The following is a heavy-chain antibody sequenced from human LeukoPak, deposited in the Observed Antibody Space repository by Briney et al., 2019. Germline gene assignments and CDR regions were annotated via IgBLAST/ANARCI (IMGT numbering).Heavy chain of an antibody. CDR1: GGTFSSYA. CDR2: IIPIFGTA. CDR3: ARYYYYDSSGYYYDY. D-gene: IGHD3-22*01. Sequence: ASVKVSCKASGGTFSSYAISWVRQAPGQGLEWMGGIIPIFGTANYAQKFQGRVTITADESTSTAYMELSSLRSEDTAVYYCARYYYYDSSGYYYDYWGQGTLDTVSS. V-gene: IGHV1-69*13. J-gene: IGHJ4*02.